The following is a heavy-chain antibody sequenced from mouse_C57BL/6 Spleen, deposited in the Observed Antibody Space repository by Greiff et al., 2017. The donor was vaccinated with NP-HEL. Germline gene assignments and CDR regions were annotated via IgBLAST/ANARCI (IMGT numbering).Heavy chain of an antibody. Sequence: VQLQQSGPGLVQPSQSLSITCTVSGFSLTSYGVHWVRQSPGKGLEWLGVIWSGGSTDYNAAFISRLSISKDNSKSQVFFKMNSLQADDTAIYYCARSYGHWYFDVWGTGTTVTVSS. CDR1: GFSLTSYG. CDR2: IWSGGST. J-gene: IGHJ1*03. CDR3: ARSYGHWYFDV. V-gene: IGHV2-2*01. D-gene: IGHD1-1*01.